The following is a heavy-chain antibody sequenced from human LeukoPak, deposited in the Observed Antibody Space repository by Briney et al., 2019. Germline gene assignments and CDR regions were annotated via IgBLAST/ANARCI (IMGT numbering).Heavy chain of an antibody. CDR2: INHSGST. CDR1: GGSFSGYY. D-gene: IGHD5-18*01. J-gene: IGHJ6*03. Sequence: SETLSLTCAVYGGSFSGYYWSWIRQPPGKGLEWIGEINHSGSTNYNPSLKSQVTISVDTSKNQFSLKLSSVTAADTAVYYCASRSYGYATYYYYMDVWGKGTTVTVSS. CDR3: ASRSYGYATYYYYMDV. V-gene: IGHV4-34*01.